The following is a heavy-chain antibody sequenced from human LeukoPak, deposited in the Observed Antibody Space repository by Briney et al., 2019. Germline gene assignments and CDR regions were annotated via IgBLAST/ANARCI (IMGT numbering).Heavy chain of an antibody. CDR3: ARDRYCSGGSCYSGS. Sequence: PGGSLRLSCAASGFTFSSYSMNWVRQAPGKGLEWVSYISSSTIYYADSVKGRFTISRDNAKNSLYLQMNSLRAEDTAVYYCARDRYCSGGSCYSGSWGQGTLVTVSS. V-gene: IGHV3-48*04. J-gene: IGHJ4*02. CDR1: GFTFSSYS. CDR2: ISSSTI. D-gene: IGHD2-15*01.